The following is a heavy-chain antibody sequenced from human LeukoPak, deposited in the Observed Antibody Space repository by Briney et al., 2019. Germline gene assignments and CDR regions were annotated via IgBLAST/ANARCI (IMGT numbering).Heavy chain of an antibody. V-gene: IGHV3-7*01. Sequence: GGSLRLSCAASGFTFNMYWMSWVRLAPGKGLEWAANIKQDGSAKYYVDSVKGRFTVSRDNANNLLYLEMSSLRDEDTAVYFCAREEGPSDHGGYGDYWGQGTRVTVSS. J-gene: IGHJ4*02. CDR2: IKQDGSAK. CDR3: AREEGPSDHGGYGDY. D-gene: IGHD4-17*01. CDR1: GFTFNMYW.